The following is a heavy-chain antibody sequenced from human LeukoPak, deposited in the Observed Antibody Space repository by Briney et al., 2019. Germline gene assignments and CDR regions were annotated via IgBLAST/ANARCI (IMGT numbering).Heavy chain of an antibody. CDR3: TRERDGLDY. J-gene: IGHJ4*02. D-gene: IGHD5-24*01. V-gene: IGHV3-49*04. CDR2: IRSKAYGGTT. Sequence: GGSLRLSCTASGFTFGDYAMSWVRQAPGKGLEWVGFIRSKAYGGTTEYAASVKGRFTISRDDSKSIAYLKMNSLKTEDTAVYYCTRERDGLDYWGQGTLVTVSS. CDR1: GFTFGDYA.